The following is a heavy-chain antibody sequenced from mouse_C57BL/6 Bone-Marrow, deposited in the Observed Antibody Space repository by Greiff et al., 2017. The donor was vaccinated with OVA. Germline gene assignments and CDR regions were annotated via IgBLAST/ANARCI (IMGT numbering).Heavy chain of an antibody. CDR3: SSGLAY. J-gene: IGHJ3*01. CDR1: GFTFSSYG. V-gene: IGHV5-6*01. D-gene: IGHD3-1*01. Sequence: EVHLVESGGDLVKPGGSLKLSCAASGFTFSSYGMSWVRQTPDKRLEWVATISSGGSYNYYPDSVKGRFTISRDNAKNTLYLQMSSLKSEDTAMYYCSSGLAYWGQGTLVTVSA. CDR2: ISSGGSYN.